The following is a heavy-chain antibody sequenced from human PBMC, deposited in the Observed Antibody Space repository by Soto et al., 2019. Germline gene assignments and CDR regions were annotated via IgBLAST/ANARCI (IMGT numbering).Heavy chain of an antibody. D-gene: IGHD6-19*01. CDR1: GFTFSSYG. CDR3: AKDGASSSGWYYFDY. Sequence: QVQLVESGGGVVQPGRSLRLSCAASGFTFSSYGMHWVRQAPGKGLEWVAVISYDGSNKYYADSVKGRFTISRDNSKNTLYLQMNSRRAEDTAVYYCAKDGASSSGWYYFDYWGQGTLVTVSS. V-gene: IGHV3-30*18. CDR2: ISYDGSNK. J-gene: IGHJ4*02.